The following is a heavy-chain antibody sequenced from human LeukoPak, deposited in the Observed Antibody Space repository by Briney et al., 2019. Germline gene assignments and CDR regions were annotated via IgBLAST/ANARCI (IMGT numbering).Heavy chain of an antibody. J-gene: IGHJ4*02. Sequence: SETLSLTCAVYGGSFSGYYWSWIRQPPGKGLEWIGEINHSGSTNYNPSLKSRVTISVDTSKNQFSLKLSSVTAADTAVYYCARFRRASRILSWGQGTLVTVSS. CDR3: ARFRRASRILS. CDR1: GGSFSGYY. D-gene: IGHD2-15*01. CDR2: INHSGST. V-gene: IGHV4-34*01.